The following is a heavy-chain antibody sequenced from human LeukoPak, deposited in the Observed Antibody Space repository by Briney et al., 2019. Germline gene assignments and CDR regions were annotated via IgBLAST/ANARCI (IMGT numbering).Heavy chain of an antibody. D-gene: IGHD6-19*01. CDR2: IYYSGST. V-gene: IGHV4-39*01. Sequence: SETLSLTCTVSGGSISSSSYYWGWIRQPPGKGLEWIGSIYYSGSTYYNPSLKSRVTISVDTSKNQFSLKLSSVTAADTAVYYCARRRGSGWNPIDYWGQGTLVTVSS. CDR1: GGSISSSSYY. J-gene: IGHJ4*02. CDR3: ARRRGSGWNPIDY.